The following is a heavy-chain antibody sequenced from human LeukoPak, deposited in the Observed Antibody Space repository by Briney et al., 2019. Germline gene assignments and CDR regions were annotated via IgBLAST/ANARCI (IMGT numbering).Heavy chain of an antibody. CDR1: GFTFSSYT. CDR2: ITSSSSSI. D-gene: IGHD5-12*01. J-gene: IGHJ5*02. CDR3: ARDSAGYDH. V-gene: IGHV3-48*04. Sequence: GGSLRLSCAASGFTFSSYTMNWVRQAPGKGLEWVSYITSSSSSIYYADSVKGRFTISRDNAKNSLYLQMNSLRAEDTAVYYCARDSAGYDHWGQGTLVTVSS.